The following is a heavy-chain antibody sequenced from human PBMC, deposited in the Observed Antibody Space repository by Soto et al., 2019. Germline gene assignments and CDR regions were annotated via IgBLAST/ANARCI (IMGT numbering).Heavy chain of an antibody. D-gene: IGHD2-2*02. CDR3: ARDGGYWSSASCYNLYYYGMDV. J-gene: IGHJ6*02. CDR2: INPNSGGT. V-gene: IGHV1-2*02. Sequence: GASVKVSCKASGYTFTGYYMHWVRQAPGQGLAWMGWINPNSGGTNYAQKLQGRGTLTRDTSISPAYMELSRLRSDDTAVNDCARDGGYWSSASCYNLYYYGMDVWGQGTTVTVSS. CDR1: GYTFTGYY.